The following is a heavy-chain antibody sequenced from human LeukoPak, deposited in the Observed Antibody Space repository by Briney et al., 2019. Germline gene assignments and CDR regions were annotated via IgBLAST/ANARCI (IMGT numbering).Heavy chain of an antibody. V-gene: IGHV3-21*01. D-gene: IGHD3-10*01. J-gene: IGHJ3*02. CDR2: ISSSSSYI. Sequence: GGSLRLSCAASGFSFSSYSMNWVRQAPGKGLEWVSSISSSSSYIYYADSVKGRFTISRDNAKNSLYLQMNSLRAEDTAVYYCARDRKVRGVIITAGDAFDIWGQGTMVTASS. CDR1: GFSFSSYS. CDR3: ARDRKVRGVIITAGDAFDI.